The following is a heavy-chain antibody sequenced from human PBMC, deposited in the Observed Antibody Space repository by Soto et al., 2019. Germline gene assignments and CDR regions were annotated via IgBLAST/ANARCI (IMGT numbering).Heavy chain of an antibody. V-gene: IGHV3-23*01. CDR1: GFIFSNYA. Sequence: EVQLLESGGGLVQPGGSLRLSCAASGFIFSNYAMSWVRQAPGEGLEWVAAISGSGGSTFYALSVKGRFTISRDNSKNSLYRQINSLTAEDTALYFCEKSAKITIAGVIDHFDYWGQGTLVTVSS. D-gene: IGHD3-16*02. CDR2: ISGSGGST. CDR3: EKSAKITIAGVIDHFDY. J-gene: IGHJ4*02.